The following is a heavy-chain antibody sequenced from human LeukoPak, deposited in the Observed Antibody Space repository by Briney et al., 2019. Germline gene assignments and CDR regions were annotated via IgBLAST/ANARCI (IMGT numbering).Heavy chain of an antibody. CDR3: ARDLQAYYYDSSGYL. J-gene: IGHJ4*02. CDR1: GFTFSSYW. V-gene: IGHV3-74*01. Sequence: GGSLRLSCAASGFTFSSYWMHWVRQAPGKGLVGVSRINTDGSSTSYADSAKGRFTISRDNAKNTLYLQMNSLRAEDTAVYYCARDLQAYYYDSSGYLWGQGTLVTVSS. CDR2: INTDGSST. D-gene: IGHD3-22*01.